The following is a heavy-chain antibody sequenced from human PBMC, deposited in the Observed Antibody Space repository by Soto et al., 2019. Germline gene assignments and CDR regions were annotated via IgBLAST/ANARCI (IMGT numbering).Heavy chain of an antibody. CDR1: GYTFSCYG. CDR2: VSPYDGYT. CDR3: ARDRLRGYDSSGFYS. V-gene: IGHV1-18*01. Sequence: GASVKASCKASGYTFSCYGINWVRQAPGQGLEWLGWVSPYDGYTNYAQILQGRVSMTTDTSTKTAYMEVRSLKSDDTARYYCARDRLRGYDSSGFYSWGQGTMVTVSS. D-gene: IGHD3-22*01. J-gene: IGHJ4*02.